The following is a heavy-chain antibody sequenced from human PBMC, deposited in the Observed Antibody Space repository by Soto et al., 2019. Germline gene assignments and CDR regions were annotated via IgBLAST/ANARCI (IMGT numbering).Heavy chain of an antibody. CDR2: IYWNDDK. CDR1: GFSLSTSGVG. V-gene: IGHV2-5*01. CDR3: AHRLGSTDYYDSSGYSRGAFDI. J-gene: IGHJ3*02. D-gene: IGHD3-22*01. Sequence: GSGPTLVNPTQTLTLTCTFSGFSLSTSGVGVGWIRQPPGKALEWLALIYWNDDKRYSPSLKSRLTITKDTSKNQVVLTMTNMDPVDTATYYCAHRLGSTDYYDSSGYSRGAFDIWGQGTMVTVS.